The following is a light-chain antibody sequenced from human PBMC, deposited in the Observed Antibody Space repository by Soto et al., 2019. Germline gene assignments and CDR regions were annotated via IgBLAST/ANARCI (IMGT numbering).Light chain of an antibody. Sequence: QSVLTQPASVSGSPGQSITISCTGTSSDVGGYNYVSWYQHHPGKAPKLLIYDVSNRPSGVSIRFSGSKSANTASLTISGLQPEDEADYHCSSYTTSNTRQNVFGTGTKLTVL. J-gene: IGLJ1*01. CDR2: DVS. CDR3: SSYTTSNTRQNV. V-gene: IGLV2-14*03. CDR1: SSDVGGYNY.